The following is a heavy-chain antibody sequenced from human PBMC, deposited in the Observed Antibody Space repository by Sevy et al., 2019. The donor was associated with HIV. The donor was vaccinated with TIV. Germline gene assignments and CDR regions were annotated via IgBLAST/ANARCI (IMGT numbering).Heavy chain of an antibody. CDR3: AKDMVPSLLLRFGERLGMDV. J-gene: IGHJ6*02. D-gene: IGHD3-10*01. Sequence: GGSLRLSCAASGFTFDDYTMHWVRQAPGKGLEWVSLISWDGGSTYYADSVKGRFTISRDNSKNSLYLQMNSLRTEDTALYYCAKDMVPSLLLRFGERLGMDVWGQGTTVTVSS. V-gene: IGHV3-43*01. CDR2: ISWDGGST. CDR1: GFTFDDYT.